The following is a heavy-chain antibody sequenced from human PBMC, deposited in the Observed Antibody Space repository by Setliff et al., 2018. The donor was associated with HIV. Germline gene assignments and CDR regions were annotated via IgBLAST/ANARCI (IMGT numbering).Heavy chain of an antibody. J-gene: IGHJ4*02. Sequence: PSETLSLTCEVSGGSISNYYWSWIRQPAGKGLEWIGRIFSSGNTYYNPSLKSRVTMSVDTSKNQFSLNLNSVTAADTAIYYCARAPFPVAGFDYFDHWGQGTQVTV. CDR1: GGSISNYY. CDR3: ARAPFPVAGFDYFDH. CDR2: IFSSGNT. V-gene: IGHV4-4*07. D-gene: IGHD6-19*01.